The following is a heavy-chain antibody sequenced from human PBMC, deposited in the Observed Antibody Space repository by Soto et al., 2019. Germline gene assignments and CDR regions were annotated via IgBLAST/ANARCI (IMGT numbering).Heavy chain of an antibody. J-gene: IGHJ6*03. Sequence: GESLKISCAASGFTVSSNYMSWVRQAPGKGLEWVSVIYSGGSTYYADSVKGRFTISRDNSKNTLYLQMNSLRAEDTAVYYCARAPKEESSGYYYYYYMDVWGKGTTVTVSS. D-gene: IGHD7-27*01. CDR1: GFTVSSNY. V-gene: IGHV3-66*01. CDR2: IYSGGST. CDR3: ARAPKEESSGYYYYYYMDV.